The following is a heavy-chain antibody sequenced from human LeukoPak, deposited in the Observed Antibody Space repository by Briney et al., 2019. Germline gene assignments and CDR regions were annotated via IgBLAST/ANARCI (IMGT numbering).Heavy chain of an antibody. D-gene: IGHD6-13*01. CDR3: ARGAAGTSY. J-gene: IGHJ4*02. V-gene: IGHV1-69*04. CDR2: ILPILGIA. CDR1: GGTFISYA. Sequence: ASVKVSCKASGGTFISYAISWVRQAPGQGLEWMGRILPILGIANYAQKFQGRVTITADKSTSTAYMELSSLRSEDTAVYYCARGAAGTSYWGQGTLVTVSS.